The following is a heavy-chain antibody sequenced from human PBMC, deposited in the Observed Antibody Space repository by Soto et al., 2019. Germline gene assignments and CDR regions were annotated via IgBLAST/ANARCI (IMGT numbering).Heavy chain of an antibody. CDR3: ARHGWTGSAYYYGMDV. V-gene: IGHV5-51*01. D-gene: IGHD3-9*01. J-gene: IGHJ6*02. CDR2: IYPGDSDT. CDR1: GYSFTTYW. Sequence: GESLKICCKGSGYSFTTYWIGWVRQMPGKGLEWMGIIYPGDSDTRYSPSFQGQVTISADKSTSTAYLQWSSLKASDTAMYYCARHGWTGSAYYYGMDVWGQGTTVTVSS.